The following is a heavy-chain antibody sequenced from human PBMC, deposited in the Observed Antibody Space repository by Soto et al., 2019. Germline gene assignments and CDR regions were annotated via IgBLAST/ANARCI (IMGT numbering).Heavy chain of an antibody. Sequence: PGGSLRLSCAASGFTFSNAWMSWVRQAPGKGLEWVGRIKSKTDGGTTDYAAAVEGRFTISREDSKNTVYLQMELSGLNSDDTAVYYCATPTPLRGAMITNINFDFWGQGTPVTVSS. J-gene: IGHJ4*02. CDR2: IKSKTDGGTT. CDR1: GFTFSNAW. V-gene: IGHV3-15*01. CDR3: ATPTPLRGAMITNINFDF. D-gene: IGHD3-10*01.